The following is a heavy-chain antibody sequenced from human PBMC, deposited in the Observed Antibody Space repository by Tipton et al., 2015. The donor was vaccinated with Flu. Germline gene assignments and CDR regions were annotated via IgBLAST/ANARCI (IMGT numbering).Heavy chain of an antibody. CDR3: ARGRWYFDL. CDR2: ISSSGST. CDR1: GGSISSPSYY. J-gene: IGHJ2*01. V-gene: IGHV4-61*10. Sequence: TLSLTCTVSGGSISSPSYYWSWIRQPAEKGLEWIGYISSSGSTNYNPSLKSRVNISVDTSKNQFSLKLSSVTAADTAVYPCARGRWYFDLWGPGTLVTVSS. D-gene: IGHD3-10*01.